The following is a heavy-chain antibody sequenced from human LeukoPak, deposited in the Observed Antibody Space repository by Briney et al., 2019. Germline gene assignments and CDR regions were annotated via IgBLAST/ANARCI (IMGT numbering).Heavy chain of an antibody. CDR1: GFTFSGFW. V-gene: IGHV3-15*01. Sequence: GGSLRLSCAVSGFTFSGFWMSWSRQAPGKGLEWVGRIKSKVDGETIDYAAPTKSRFTISRDDSKNTVYLQMNGLKTEDTAVYYCSTGGYFFDYWGQGTLVTVSS. CDR2: IKSKVDGETI. CDR3: STGGYFFDY. J-gene: IGHJ4*02.